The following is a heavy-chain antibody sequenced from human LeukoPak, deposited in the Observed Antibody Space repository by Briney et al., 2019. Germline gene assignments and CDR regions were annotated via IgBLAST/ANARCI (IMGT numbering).Heavy chain of an antibody. Sequence: QPGGSLRLSCAASGFTFSSYGMHWVRQAPGKGLEWVAFIRYDGSNKYYADPVKGRFTISRDNSKNTLYLQMNSLRAEDTAVYYCAKDFNIGIAVAGLFDYWGQGTLVTVSS. CDR3: AKDFNIGIAVAGLFDY. CDR2: IRYDGSNK. V-gene: IGHV3-30*02. J-gene: IGHJ4*02. D-gene: IGHD6-19*01. CDR1: GFTFSSYG.